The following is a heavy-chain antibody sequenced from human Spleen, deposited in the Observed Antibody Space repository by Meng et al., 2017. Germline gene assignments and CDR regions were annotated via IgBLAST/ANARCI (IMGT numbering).Heavy chain of an antibody. CDR1: GFSFSSYN. Sequence: GESLKISCAASGFSFSSYNMNWVRQAPGKGLEWVSFILDDGSRKYYADSVKGRITISRDNSKNTLYLQMDSLRAEDTAVYYCVRGDILTGYYYFDYWGQGTLVTVSS. D-gene: IGHD3-9*01. CDR2: ILDDGSRK. J-gene: IGHJ4*02. CDR3: VRGDILTGYYYFDY. V-gene: IGHV3-33*08.